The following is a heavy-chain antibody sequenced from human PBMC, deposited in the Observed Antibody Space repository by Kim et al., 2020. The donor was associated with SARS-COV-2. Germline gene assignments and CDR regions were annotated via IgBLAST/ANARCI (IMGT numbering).Heavy chain of an antibody. V-gene: IGHV4-59*01. CDR1: GGSISSYY. CDR3: ARDKGDNWNYYYYYMDV. J-gene: IGHJ6*03. Sequence: SETLSLTCTVSGGSISSYYWSWIRQPPGKGLEWIGYIYYSGSTNYNPSLKSRVTISVDTSKNQFSLKLSSVTAADTAVYYCARDKGDNWNYYYYYMDVWGKGTTVTVSS. D-gene: IGHD1-20*01. CDR2: IYYSGST.